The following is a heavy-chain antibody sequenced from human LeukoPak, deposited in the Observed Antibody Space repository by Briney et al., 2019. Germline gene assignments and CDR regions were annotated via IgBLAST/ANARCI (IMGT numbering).Heavy chain of an antibody. Sequence: GGSLRLSCAASGFTFSSYWMSWVRQAPGKGLEWVANIKQDGSEKYYVDSVKGRFTISRDNAKNSLYLQMNFLRPEDMALYYCAKGDSHILTGYPHFDYWGQGTLVTVSS. CDR2: IKQDGSEK. CDR3: AKGDSHILTGYPHFDY. V-gene: IGHV3-7*03. CDR1: GFTFSSYW. J-gene: IGHJ4*02. D-gene: IGHD3-9*01.